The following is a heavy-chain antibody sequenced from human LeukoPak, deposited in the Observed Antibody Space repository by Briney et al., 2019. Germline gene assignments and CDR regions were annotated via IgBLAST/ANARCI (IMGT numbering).Heavy chain of an antibody. CDR1: GFTFRTYS. J-gene: IGHJ5*02. CDR3: TRGRISCNSVRCHRGWFGP. Sequence: PGGPLRLSCAASGFTFRTYSMNWVRQAPGKGLEWVSFISSSSNYIHYADSVKGRFTISRDNAQNSLYLQMDSLRAEDAAVYYCTRGRISCNSVRCHRGWFGPWGQGTLVTVSS. CDR2: ISSSSNYI. V-gene: IGHV3-21*01. D-gene: IGHD2/OR15-2a*01.